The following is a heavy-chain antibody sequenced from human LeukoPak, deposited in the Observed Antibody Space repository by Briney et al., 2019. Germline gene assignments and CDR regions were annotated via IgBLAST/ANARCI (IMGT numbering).Heavy chain of an antibody. CDR1: GFTVSSNY. D-gene: IGHD3-9*01. CDR3: AKGSTVLRYFDWPTPFDY. CDR2: IYSGGST. Sequence: PGGSLRLSCAASGFTVSSNYMSWVRQAPGKGLEWVSDIYSGGSTYYADSVKGRFTISRDNSKNTLYLQMNSLRAEDTAVYYCAKGSTVLRYFDWPTPFDYWGQGTLVTVSS. J-gene: IGHJ4*02. V-gene: IGHV3-53*05.